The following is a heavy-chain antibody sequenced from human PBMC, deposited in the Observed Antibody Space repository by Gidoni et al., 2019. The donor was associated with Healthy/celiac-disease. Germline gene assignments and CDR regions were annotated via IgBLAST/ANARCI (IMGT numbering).Heavy chain of an antibody. CDR2: ISYDGSNK. J-gene: IGHJ6*02. CDR1: GFTFSSYG. D-gene: IGHD1-7*01. CDR3: AKERGTRYYYYGMDV. V-gene: IGHV3-30*18. Sequence: QVQLVESGGGVVQPGRSLRLSCAASGFTFSSYGMHWVRQAPGKGLEWVAVISYDGSNKYYADSVKGRFTISRDNSKNTLYLQMNSLRAEDTAVYYCAKERGTRYYYYGMDVWGQGTTVTVSS.